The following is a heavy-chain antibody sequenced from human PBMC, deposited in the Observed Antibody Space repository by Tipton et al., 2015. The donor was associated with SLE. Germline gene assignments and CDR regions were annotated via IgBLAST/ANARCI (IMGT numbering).Heavy chain of an antibody. CDR1: GGSISSSSSY. CDR2: IYYGGST. V-gene: IGHV4-39*07. J-gene: IGHJ6*03. CDR3: ARVPFYYYYYMDV. Sequence: TLSLTCTVSGGSISSSSSYWGWIRQPPGKGLEWIASIYYGGSTYYSPSLKSRVTISVDTSKNQFSLSLSSVTAADTAVYYCARVPFYYYYYMDVWGKGTTVTVSS.